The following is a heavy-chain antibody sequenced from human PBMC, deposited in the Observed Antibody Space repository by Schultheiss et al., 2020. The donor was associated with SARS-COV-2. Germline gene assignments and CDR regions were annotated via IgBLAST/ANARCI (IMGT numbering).Heavy chain of an antibody. D-gene: IGHD6-13*01. CDR3: ARWDGYSSSWYRSVAVAGWFDP. CDR1: GGSISSYY. CDR2: IYYSGST. V-gene: IGHV4-59*01. J-gene: IGHJ5*02. Sequence: SETLSLTCTVSGGSISSYYWSWIRQPPGKGLEWIGYIYYSGSTNYNPSLKSRVTISVDTSKNQFSLKLSSVTAADTAVYYCARWDGYSSSWYRSVAVAGWFDPWGQGTLVTVSS.